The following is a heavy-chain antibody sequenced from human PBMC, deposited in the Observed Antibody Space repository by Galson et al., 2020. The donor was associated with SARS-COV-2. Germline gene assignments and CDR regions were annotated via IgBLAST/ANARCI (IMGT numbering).Heavy chain of an antibody. Sequence: ASVTVSCQASGYTFTDYNINWVRQVPGQGLAWMGWINPNSGGTNSAQKFQGRVTMTSDTSITTAYMELSRLRSDDMAVYYCARRNTNSWRFDYWGQGTLVTVSS. CDR3: ARRNTNSWRFDY. CDR1: GYTFTDYN. D-gene: IGHD6-13*01. CDR2: INPNSGGT. J-gene: IGHJ4*02. V-gene: IGHV1-2*02.